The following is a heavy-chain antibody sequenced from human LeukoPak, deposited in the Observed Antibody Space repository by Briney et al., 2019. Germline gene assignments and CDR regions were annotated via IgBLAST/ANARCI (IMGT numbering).Heavy chain of an antibody. D-gene: IGHD3-22*01. CDR3: TRHSYYDSSGLEDY. V-gene: IGHV3-73*01. CDR2: IRSKANSYAT. CDR1: GFTFSGSA. J-gene: IGHJ4*02. Sequence: GGSLRLSCAASGFTFSGSAMHWVRQASGKGLEGVGRIRSKANSYATAYAASVKGRFTISRDDSKDTAYLQMNSLKTEDTAVYYCTRHSYYDSSGLEDYWGQGTLVTVSS.